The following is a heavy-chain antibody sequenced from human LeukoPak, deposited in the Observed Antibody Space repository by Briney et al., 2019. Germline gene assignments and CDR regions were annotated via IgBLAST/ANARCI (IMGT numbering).Heavy chain of an antibody. J-gene: IGHJ5*02. D-gene: IGHD1-1*01. CDR1: GYTFTSYA. CDR2: INAGNGNT. CDR3: ARGSNWNDEGGWFDP. Sequence: ASVKVSCKASGYTFTSYAMHWVRQAPGQRLEWMGWINAGNGNTKYSQKFQGRVTITRDTSARTAYMKLSSLRSEDTAVYYCARGSNWNDEGGWFDPWGQGTLVTVSS. V-gene: IGHV1-3*01.